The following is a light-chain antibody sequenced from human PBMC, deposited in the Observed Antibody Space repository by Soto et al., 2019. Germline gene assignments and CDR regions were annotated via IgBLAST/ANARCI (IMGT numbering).Light chain of an antibody. Sequence: DMVMTQSPATLSVSPGERATLSCRASQSVSSSYLAWYQQKPGQAPRLVIYGASNRATGIPDRFSGSGSGTDFTLTISRLEPEDFAVYYCQQYGSSGTFGQGTKVDIK. V-gene: IGKV3-20*01. CDR3: QQYGSSGT. CDR2: GAS. CDR1: QSVSSSY. J-gene: IGKJ1*01.